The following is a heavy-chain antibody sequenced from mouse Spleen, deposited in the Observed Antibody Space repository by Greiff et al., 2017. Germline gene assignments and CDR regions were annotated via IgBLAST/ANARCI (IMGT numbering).Heavy chain of an antibody. J-gene: IGHJ4*01. CDR1: GYTFTSYV. D-gene: IGHD2-1*01. Sequence: EVQRVESGPELVKPGASVKMSCKASGYTFTSYVMHWVKQKPGQGLEWIGYINPYNDGTKYNEKFKGKATLTSDKSSSTAYMELSSLTSEDSAVYYCAREDYGNYLYYAMDYWGQGTSVTVSS. V-gene: IGHV1-14*01. CDR3: AREDYGNYLYYAMDY. CDR2: INPYNDGT.